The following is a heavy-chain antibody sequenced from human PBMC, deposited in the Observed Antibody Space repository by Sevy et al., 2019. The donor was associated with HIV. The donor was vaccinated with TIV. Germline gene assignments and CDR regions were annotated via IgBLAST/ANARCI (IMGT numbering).Heavy chain of an antibody. CDR2: IQYDGSNK. V-gene: IGHV3-30*02. J-gene: IGHJ4*02. CDR1: GFSFRSYG. D-gene: IGHD2-21*01. Sequence: GGSLRLSCAASGFSFRSYGMHWVRQAPGKGLEGMSYIQYDGSNKDYADSVKGRFTISRDNSKNTLYLQMNRLRVEDTAVFYCVKEGGGEGGDHWGQGTLVTVSS. CDR3: VKEGGGEGGDH.